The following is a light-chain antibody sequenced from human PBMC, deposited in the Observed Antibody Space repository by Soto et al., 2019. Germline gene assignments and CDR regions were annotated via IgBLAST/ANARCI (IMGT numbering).Light chain of an antibody. CDR1: QTINTY. CDR2: AAS. CDR3: QQLNSYPSIT. V-gene: IGKV1-39*01. J-gene: IGKJ5*01. Sequence: DIQMTQSPSSLSASVGYRVTITCRASQTINTYLNWYQQKPGKAPKLLIYAASTLQSGVPSRFSGSGSGTDFTLTISSLQPEDFATYYCQQLNSYPSITFGQGTRLEIK.